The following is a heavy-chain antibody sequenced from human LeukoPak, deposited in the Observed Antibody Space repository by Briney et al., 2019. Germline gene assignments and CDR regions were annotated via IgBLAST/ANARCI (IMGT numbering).Heavy chain of an antibody. Sequence: SETLSLTCTVSGGSITNYYWSWIRQSPGKGLEWIGYIYYNGNTNYNPSLKSRVTISVDTSKNQFSLNLSSVTAADTAVYYCARGAGPFGDFLFDYWGQGTLVTVSS. CDR2: IYYNGNT. J-gene: IGHJ4*02. V-gene: IGHV4-59*01. D-gene: IGHD4-17*01. CDR3: ARGAGPFGDFLFDY. CDR1: GGSITNYY.